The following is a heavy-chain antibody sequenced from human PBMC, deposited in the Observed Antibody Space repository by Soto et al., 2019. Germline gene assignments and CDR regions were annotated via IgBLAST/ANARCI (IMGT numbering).Heavy chain of an antibody. CDR2: IIPILGIA. CDR1: GGTFSSYT. Sequence: QVQLVQSGAEVKKPGSSVKVSCKASGGTFSSYTISWVRQAPGQGLEWMGRIIPILGIANYAQKFQGRVTIPADKSTSTAYMELSSLRSEDTAVYYCARDLVSSSTFDPWGQGTLVTVSS. D-gene: IGHD6-6*01. J-gene: IGHJ5*02. V-gene: IGHV1-69*08. CDR3: ARDLVSSSTFDP.